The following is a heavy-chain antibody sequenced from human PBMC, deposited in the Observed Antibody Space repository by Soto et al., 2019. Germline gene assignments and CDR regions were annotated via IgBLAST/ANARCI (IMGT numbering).Heavy chain of an antibody. J-gene: IGHJ4*02. CDR2: IMEDGSDS. CDR1: GLTFSINW. CDR3: ASGTSGYYYG. D-gene: IGHD3-22*01. V-gene: IGHV3-7*01. Sequence: EVQLMESGGGLVQPGGSLRLSCAASGLTFSINWMTWVRQAPGKGLEWVANIMEDGSDSYYVDSVKGRFTISRDNAKNSLYLDMNSLRAEDTAVYYCASGTSGYYYGWGQGTLVTVSS.